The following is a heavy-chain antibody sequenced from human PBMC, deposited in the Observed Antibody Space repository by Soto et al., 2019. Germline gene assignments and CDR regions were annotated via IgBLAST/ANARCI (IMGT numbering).Heavy chain of an antibody. CDR1: GFICTSYD. V-gene: IGHV3-23*01. CDR3: AKATATGGGAFDI. Sequence: GSLRLSCAASGFICTSYDMSWVRQAPGKGLEWVSTILVGGSTHYEDSVKGRFTISRDRSKNTLYLQMNSLTAGDTAMYYCAKATATGGGAFDICGQGTMVTVSS. J-gene: IGHJ3*02. D-gene: IGHD2-8*02. CDR2: ILVGGST.